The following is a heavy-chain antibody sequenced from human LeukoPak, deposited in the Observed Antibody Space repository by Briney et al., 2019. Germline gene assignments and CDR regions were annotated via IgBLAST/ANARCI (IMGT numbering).Heavy chain of an antibody. CDR2: IYYGGST. V-gene: IGHV4-59*01. D-gene: IGHD3-22*01. CDR3: ARARLDSSGRFDY. CDR1: GGSISSYY. J-gene: IGHJ4*02. Sequence: SETLSLTCTVSGGSISSYYWSWIREPPGKGLEWIGYIYYGGSTDYNPSLKSRVTISKDTSKTQFSLRLSSVTVADTAVYYCARARLDSSGRFDYWGQGTLVTVSS.